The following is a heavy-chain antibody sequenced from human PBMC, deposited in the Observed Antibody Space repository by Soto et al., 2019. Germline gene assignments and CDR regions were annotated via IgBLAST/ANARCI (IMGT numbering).Heavy chain of an antibody. CDR2: ISGSSDII. CDR3: VKALRDGLRTFDF. V-gene: IGHV3-23*01. Sequence: PGGSLRLSCAASGFTFSSSAMSWVRQAPGKGLEWVSAISGSSDIINYADLVRGRFTMSRDNSKNTLYLQMNSLRAEDTAVYYCVKALRDGLRTFDFWGPGTLVTVSS. CDR1: GFTFSSSA. J-gene: IGHJ4*02. D-gene: IGHD4-17*01.